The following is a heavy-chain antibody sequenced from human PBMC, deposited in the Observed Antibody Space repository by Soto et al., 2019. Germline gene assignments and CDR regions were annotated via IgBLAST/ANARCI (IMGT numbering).Heavy chain of an antibody. D-gene: IGHD3-16*01. CDR2: IWYDGSNK. CDR3: ARDRVITFGGFIAQDAFDI. V-gene: IGHV3-33*01. Sequence: QVQLVESGGGVVQPGRSLRLSCAASGFTFSSYGMHWVRQAPGKGLEWVAGIWYDGSNKYYADSVKGRFTISRDNSKNTLYLQMNSLRAEDTDVYYCARDRVITFGGFIAQDAFDIWGQGTMVAVSS. J-gene: IGHJ3*02. CDR1: GFTFSSYG.